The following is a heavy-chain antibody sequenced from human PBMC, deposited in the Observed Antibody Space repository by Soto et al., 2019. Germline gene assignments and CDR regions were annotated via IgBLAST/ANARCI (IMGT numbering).Heavy chain of an antibody. CDR2: INHSGST. J-gene: IGHJ5*02. Sequence: SETLSLTCAVYGGSFSGYYWSWIRQPPGKGLEWIGEINHSGSTNYNPSLKSRVTISVDTSKNQFSLKLSSVTDADTAVYYCARARGARPVLRFLEWLKRGRWFDPWGQGTLVTVSS. CDR3: ARARGARPVLRFLEWLKRGRWFDP. D-gene: IGHD3-3*01. V-gene: IGHV4-34*01. CDR1: GGSFSGYY.